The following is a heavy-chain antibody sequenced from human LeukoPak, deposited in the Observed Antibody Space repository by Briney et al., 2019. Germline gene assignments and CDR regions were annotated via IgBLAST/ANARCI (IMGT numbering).Heavy chain of an antibody. CDR2: ISGRGGST. D-gene: IGHD6-19*01. CDR3: AKDGIIAVAGTMDY. J-gene: IGHJ4*02. CDR1: GFTFSSYA. V-gene: IGHV3-23*01. Sequence: GGSLRLSCAASGFTFSSYAMSWVRQAPGKGLEWVSAISGRGGSTYYADSVKGRFTISRDNSKNTLYLQMNSLRAEDTAVYYCAKDGIIAVAGTMDYWGQGTLVTVSS.